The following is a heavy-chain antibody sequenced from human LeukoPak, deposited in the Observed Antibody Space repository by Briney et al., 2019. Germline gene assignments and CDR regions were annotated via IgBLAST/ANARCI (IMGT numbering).Heavy chain of an antibody. D-gene: IGHD5-18*01. CDR3: ARGPHDTAYYFDQ. J-gene: IGHJ4*02. CDR1: GYTFTGYY. CDR2: IDPNSGGT. Sequence: EASVKVSCKASGYTFTGYYMHWVRQAPGQGPEWMGRIDPNSGGTNYALKFQGRVTMTRDTPITTAYMDLSRLRSDDTAVYYCARGPHDTAYYFDQWGQGTLVTVSS. V-gene: IGHV1-2*06.